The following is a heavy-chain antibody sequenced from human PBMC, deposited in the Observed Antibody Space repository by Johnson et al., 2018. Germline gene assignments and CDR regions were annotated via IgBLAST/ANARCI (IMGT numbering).Heavy chain of an antibody. CDR3: AKWSGASPHYYMDV. CDR1: GYTFINYG. D-gene: IGHD3/OR15-3a*01. V-gene: IGHV3-30*18. CDR2: TSYDGSKK. J-gene: IGHJ6*03. Sequence: QVQLVESGGGVVQXGRSLRLXCVASGYTFINYGMHWVRQAPGKGLEWVAATTSYDGSKKDYVDSAKGRFTISRDNSKNTVYLQMNSLRVEDTAVYYCAKWSGASPHYYMDVWGKGTTVTVSS.